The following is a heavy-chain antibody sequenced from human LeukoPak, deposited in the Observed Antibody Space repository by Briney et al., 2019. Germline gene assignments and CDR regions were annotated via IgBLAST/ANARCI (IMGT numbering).Heavy chain of an antibody. CDR3: ASGNYDFWSGYPGWFDP. CDR2: IYTSGST. V-gene: IGHV4-61*02. J-gene: IGHJ5*02. CDR1: GGSISSGSYY. D-gene: IGHD3-3*01. Sequence: SETLSLTCTVSGGSISSGSYYWSWIRQPAGKGLEWIGRIYTSGSTNYNPSLKSRVTISVDTSKNQFSLKLSSVTAADTAVYYCASGNYDFWSGYPGWFDPWGQGTLVTVSS.